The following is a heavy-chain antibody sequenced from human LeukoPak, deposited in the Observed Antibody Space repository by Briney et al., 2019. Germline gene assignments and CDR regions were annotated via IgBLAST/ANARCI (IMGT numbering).Heavy chain of an antibody. CDR1: GFTFSSYW. V-gene: IGHV3-74*01. Sequence: GGSLRLSCAASGFTFSSYWMHWVRQAPGKGLVCVSRINDDGSSTSYAGSVKGRFTISRDNAKNTLYLQMNSLRAEDTAVYYCARNSEYCTGGTCRLDYWGQGTLVTVSS. J-gene: IGHJ4*02. CDR3: ARNSEYCTGGTCRLDY. CDR2: INDDGSST. D-gene: IGHD2-15*01.